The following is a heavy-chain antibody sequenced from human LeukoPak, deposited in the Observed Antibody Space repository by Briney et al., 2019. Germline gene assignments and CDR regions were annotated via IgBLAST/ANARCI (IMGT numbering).Heavy chain of an antibody. Sequence: GGSLRLSCAASGFTFSTYAMSWARQAPGKGLVWVSGISSSGSGGNTYYADSVKGRFTISRDNSKNTLYLQMNSLRAEDTAVYSCAKDQYGVYSPYYFDYWGQGTLVTVSS. D-gene: IGHD5/OR15-5a*01. V-gene: IGHV3-23*01. CDR3: AKDQYGVYSPYYFDY. CDR1: GFTFSTYA. J-gene: IGHJ4*02. CDR2: ISSSGSGGNT.